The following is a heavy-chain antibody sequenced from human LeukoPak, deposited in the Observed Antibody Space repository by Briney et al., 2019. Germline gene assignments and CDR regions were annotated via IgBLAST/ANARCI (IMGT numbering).Heavy chain of an antibody. J-gene: IGHJ4*02. CDR2: ISGSGSST. CDR1: GFTFSNYA. CDR3: ASHCSGGSCYF. D-gene: IGHD2-15*01. V-gene: IGHV3-23*01. Sequence: GGSLRLSCAASGFTFSNYAMSWVRQAPGKGLEWVSAISGSGSSTYYANSVKGRFTISRDNSKNTLYLQVNSLRAEDTAVYYCASHCSGGSCYFWGQGTLVSVSS.